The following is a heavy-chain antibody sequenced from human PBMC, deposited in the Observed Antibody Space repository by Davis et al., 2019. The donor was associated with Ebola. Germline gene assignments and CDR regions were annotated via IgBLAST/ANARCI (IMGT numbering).Heavy chain of an antibody. CDR2: IYSGGST. J-gene: IGHJ4*02. V-gene: IGHV3-66*01. CDR3: GRGPSTGNSFTY. D-gene: IGHD4-23*01. CDR1: GFTFSNFA. Sequence: PGGSLRLSCAASGFTFSNFALSWVRQAPGKGLEWVSIIYSGGSTYDADSVKGRFTISRDNDKNSLVLQMNGLRAEDTAVYYCGRGPSTGNSFTYWGQGTLVTVSS.